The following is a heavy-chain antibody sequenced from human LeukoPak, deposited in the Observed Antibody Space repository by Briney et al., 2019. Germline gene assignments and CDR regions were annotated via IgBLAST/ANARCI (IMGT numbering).Heavy chain of an antibody. CDR1: GGSISSYY. CDR3: ARGDRVVVAAVHDAFDI. Sequence: SETLSLTCTVSGGSISSYYWSWIRQPPGKGLEWIGSIYYSGSTYYNPSLKSRVTISVDTSKNQFSLKLSSVTAADTAVYYCARGDRVVVAAVHDAFDIWGQGTMVTVSS. CDR2: IYYSGST. V-gene: IGHV4-39*07. D-gene: IGHD2-15*01. J-gene: IGHJ3*02.